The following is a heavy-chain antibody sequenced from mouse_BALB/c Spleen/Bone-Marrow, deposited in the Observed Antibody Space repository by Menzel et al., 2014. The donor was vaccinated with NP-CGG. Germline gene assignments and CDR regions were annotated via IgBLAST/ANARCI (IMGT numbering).Heavy chain of an antibody. D-gene: IGHD2-1*01. J-gene: IGHJ4*01. V-gene: IGHV1S81*02. CDR2: INPSNGRT. CDR1: GFTFTSYW. CDR3: ARDGNYRYAMDY. Sequence: QVQLQQSGAELVKPGASVKLSCMASGFTFTSYWIHWVKQRPGQGPEWIGGINPSNGRTNYNEKFKSKATLTDDKSSSTAYMQLSSLTSEDSAVYYCARDGNYRYAMDYWGQGTSLTVSS.